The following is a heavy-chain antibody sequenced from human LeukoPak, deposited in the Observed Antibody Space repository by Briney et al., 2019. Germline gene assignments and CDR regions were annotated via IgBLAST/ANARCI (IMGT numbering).Heavy chain of an antibody. Sequence: GGSLRLSCAASGFTFSSYSMNWVRQAPGKGLEWVSSISSSSSYIYYADSVKGRFTISRDNSKNTLYLQMNSLRAEDTAVYYCARDCPYSSGWLNGMDVWGQGTTVTVSS. J-gene: IGHJ6*02. CDR2: ISSSSSYI. V-gene: IGHV3-21*01. D-gene: IGHD6-19*01. CDR3: ARDCPYSSGWLNGMDV. CDR1: GFTFSSYS.